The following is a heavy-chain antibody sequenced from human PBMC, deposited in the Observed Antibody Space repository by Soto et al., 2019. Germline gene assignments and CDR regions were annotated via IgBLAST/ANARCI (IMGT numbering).Heavy chain of an antibody. V-gene: IGHV3-33*01. Sequence: GGSLRLSCAAFGFTFSSYGMHWVRQAPGKGLEWVAVIWYDGSNKYYADSVKGRFTISRDNSKNTLYLQMNSLRAEDTAVYYCAREDCTNGVCYRADDAFDIWGQGTMVTVSS. J-gene: IGHJ3*02. CDR1: GFTFSSYG. CDR2: IWYDGSNK. CDR3: AREDCTNGVCYRADDAFDI. D-gene: IGHD2-8*01.